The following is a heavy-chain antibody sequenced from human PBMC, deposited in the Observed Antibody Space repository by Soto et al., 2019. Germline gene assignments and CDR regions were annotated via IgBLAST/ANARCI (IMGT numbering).Heavy chain of an antibody. V-gene: IGHV3-48*03. D-gene: IGHD2-2*01. Sequence: EVQLVESGGGLVQPGGSLRLSCAASGFTFSSYEMNWVRQAPGKGLEWVSYISSSGSTIYYADSVKGRFTISRDNAKNSLYLQMNSLRAEDTAVYYCAREPIVVVPAAMAKYYYYYYGMDVWGQGTTVTVSS. J-gene: IGHJ6*02. CDR2: ISSSGSTI. CDR3: AREPIVVVPAAMAKYYYYYYGMDV. CDR1: GFTFSSYE.